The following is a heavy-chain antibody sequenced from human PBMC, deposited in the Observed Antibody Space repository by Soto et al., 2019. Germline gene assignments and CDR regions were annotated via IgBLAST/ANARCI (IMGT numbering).Heavy chain of an antibody. V-gene: IGHV4-59*02. D-gene: IGHD3-10*01. CDR2: TYRGST. J-gene: IGHJ1*01. Sequence: QVQLQESGPGLVKPSETLSLTCTVSGGSVSSGYWIWIRQPPGKGLENIGYTYRGSTNYNPSLKSRVTISVDTSKNQVSLKLTSVTAADTAVYYCARDGSQRPATYWGQGTLVTVSS. CDR3: ARDGSQRPATY. CDR1: GGSVSSGY.